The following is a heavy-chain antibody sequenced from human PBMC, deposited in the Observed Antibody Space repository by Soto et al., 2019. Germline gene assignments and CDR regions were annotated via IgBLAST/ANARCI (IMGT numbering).Heavy chain of an antibody. CDR2: ISYDGSNK. CDR3: ARDRDSSGWYSWYFAY. D-gene: IGHD6-19*01. CDR1: GFTFSSYA. J-gene: IGHJ4*02. Sequence: GGSLRLSCAASGFTFSSYAMHWVRQAPGKGLEWVAVISYDGSNKYYADSVKGRFTISRDNSKNTLYLQMNSLRAEDTAVYYCARDRDSSGWYSWYFAYWGQGTLVTVSS. V-gene: IGHV3-30-3*01.